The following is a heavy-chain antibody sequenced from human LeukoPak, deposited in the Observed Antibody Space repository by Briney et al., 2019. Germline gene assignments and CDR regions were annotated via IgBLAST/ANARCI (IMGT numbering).Heavy chain of an antibody. CDR2: ISSSGSII. CDR3: ARDPFDSSGYHDAFDI. J-gene: IGHJ3*02. D-gene: IGHD3-22*01. CDR1: GFTFSDYY. Sequence: GGSLRLSCAASGFTFSDYYMSWIRQAPGKGLEWVSYISSSGSIIYYADSVKGRFTISRDNAKNSLYLQMNSLRAEDTAVYYCARDPFDSSGYHDAFDIWGQGTLVTVSS. V-gene: IGHV3-11*01.